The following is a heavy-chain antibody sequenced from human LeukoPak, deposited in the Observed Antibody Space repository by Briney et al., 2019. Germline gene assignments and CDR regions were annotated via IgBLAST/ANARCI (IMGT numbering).Heavy chain of an antibody. CDR3: AKGSDSSGYYYYFDH. Sequence: GGSLRLSCAASGFTFSSYAMSWVRQAPGKGLEWVSAISSSGGSTYYADSVKGRFTISRDNSKNTLHLQMNSLRAEDTAVYHCAKGSDSSGYYYYFDHWGQGTLVTVSS. V-gene: IGHV3-23*01. CDR1: GFTFSSYA. D-gene: IGHD3-22*01. J-gene: IGHJ4*02. CDR2: ISSSGGST.